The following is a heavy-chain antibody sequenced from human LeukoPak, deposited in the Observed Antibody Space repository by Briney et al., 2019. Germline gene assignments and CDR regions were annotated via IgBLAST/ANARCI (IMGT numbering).Heavy chain of an antibody. D-gene: IGHD1-26*01. CDR1: GFTFDDYA. V-gene: IGHV3-9*01. Sequence: PGGSLRLSCAASGFTFDDYAMHGVRQAPGKGLEWVSGITWNSGSIGYADSVKGRFTISRDNAKNSLYLQMNSLRAEDTALYYCAKSLLRIYYTMDVWGQGTTVTVSS. J-gene: IGHJ6*02. CDR3: AKSLLRIYYTMDV. CDR2: ITWNSGSI.